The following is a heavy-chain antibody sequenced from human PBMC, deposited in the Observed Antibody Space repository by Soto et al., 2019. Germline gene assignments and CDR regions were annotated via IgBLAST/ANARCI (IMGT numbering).Heavy chain of an antibody. V-gene: IGHV3-11*03. Sequence: GGSLRLSCAASGFTFSDYYMSWIRQAQGKGLEWVSYISSSSSYTNYADSVKGRFTISRDNAKNSLYLQMNSLRAEDTAVYYCARMSSGDSSGYYCDYWGQGTLVTVSS. D-gene: IGHD3-22*01. CDR2: ISSSSSYT. J-gene: IGHJ4*02. CDR1: GFTFSDYY. CDR3: ARMSSGDSSGYYCDY.